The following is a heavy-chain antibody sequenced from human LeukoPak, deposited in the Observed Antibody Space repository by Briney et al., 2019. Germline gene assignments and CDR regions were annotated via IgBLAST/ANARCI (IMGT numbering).Heavy chain of an antibody. V-gene: IGHV1-18*01. CDR1: GYTFTSYG. CDR3: ARIGRPGIAEAGTSSMDY. D-gene: IGHD6-13*01. Sequence: ASVKVSCKASGYTFTSYGISWVRQAPGQGLEWMGWISAYNGNTNYAQKLQGRVTMTTDTSTSTAYMELRSLRSDDTAVYYCARIGRPGIAEAGTSSMDYWGQGTLVTVSS. J-gene: IGHJ4*02. CDR2: ISAYNGNT.